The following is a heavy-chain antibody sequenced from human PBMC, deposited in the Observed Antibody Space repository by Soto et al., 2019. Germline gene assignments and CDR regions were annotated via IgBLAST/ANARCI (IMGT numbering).Heavy chain of an antibody. CDR2: IYDSGST. J-gene: IGHJ3*02. CDR1: DDFIGGYY. V-gene: IGHV4-59*13. D-gene: IGHD2-15*01. Sequence: AAPLSLTCGDPDDFIGGYYWRWIRQPSGKGLEWFGYIYDSGSTNYNPSLKSRVTISVDTSKNQFSLKLSSVTAADTAMYYCARLYCSGGTCDAFDIWGQGTMVTVSS. CDR3: ARLYCSGGTCDAFDI.